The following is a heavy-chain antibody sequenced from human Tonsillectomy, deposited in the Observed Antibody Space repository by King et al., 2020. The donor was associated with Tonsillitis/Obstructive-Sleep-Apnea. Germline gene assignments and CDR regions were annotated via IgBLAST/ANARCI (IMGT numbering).Heavy chain of an antibody. Sequence: VQLVESGGGLVQPGGSLRLSCAASGFTFSSYWMHWVRHAPGKGLVWVSRINSDGSSTSYADSVKGRFTISRDNAQNTLYLQMNSLRAEDTAVYYCAKGYSYDVDYWGQGTLVTVSS. D-gene: IGHD5-18*01. J-gene: IGHJ4*02. CDR2: INSDGSST. V-gene: IGHV3-74*01. CDR1: GFTFSSYW. CDR3: AKGYSYDVDY.